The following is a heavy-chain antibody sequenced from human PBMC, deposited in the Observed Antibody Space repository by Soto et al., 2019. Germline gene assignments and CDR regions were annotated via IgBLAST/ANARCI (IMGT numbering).Heavy chain of an antibody. J-gene: IGHJ6*02. V-gene: IGHV5-51*01. D-gene: IGHD6-6*01. CDR2: IYPGDSDT. CDR1: GYSFSNYW. CDR3: ARPSYSTSRYYGLAV. Sequence: PGESLKISCKGSGYSFSNYWIGWVREMPGKGLEWMGIIYPGDSDTRYSPSFQGQVTISADKSISTAYLQWSSLKASDTAMYYCARPSYSTSRYYGLAVWGQGTTVTVSS.